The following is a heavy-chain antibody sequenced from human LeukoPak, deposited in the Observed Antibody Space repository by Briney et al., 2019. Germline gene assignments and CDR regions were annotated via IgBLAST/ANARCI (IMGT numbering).Heavy chain of an antibody. D-gene: IGHD3-10*01. CDR3: ARAALTYYYGSGSSYPDY. CDR1: GGSFSVYY. CDR2: INHSGST. J-gene: IGHJ4*02. Sequence: SETLSLTCAVYGGSFSVYYWSWIRQPPGKGLEWIGEINHSGSTNYNPSLKSRVTISVDTSKNQFSLKLSSVTAADTAVYYCARAALTYYYGSGSSYPDYWGQGTLVTVSS. V-gene: IGHV4-34*01.